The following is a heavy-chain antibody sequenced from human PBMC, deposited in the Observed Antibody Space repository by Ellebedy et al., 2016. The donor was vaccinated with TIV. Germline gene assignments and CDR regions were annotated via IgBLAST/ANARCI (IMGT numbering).Heavy chain of an antibody. J-gene: IGHJ6*02. Sequence: GESLKISCTASSFSFSSYGMHWVRQAPGKGLEWVAVIWYDGSIKYHADSVKGRFTISRENSNNTLYLQMNSLRAEDTAVYYCARNRGYCGCDSYSSFDGMDVWGQGTTVTVSS. CDR2: IWYDGSIK. D-gene: IGHD2-21*02. CDR3: ARNRGYCGCDSYSSFDGMDV. V-gene: IGHV3-33*08. CDR1: SFSFSSYG.